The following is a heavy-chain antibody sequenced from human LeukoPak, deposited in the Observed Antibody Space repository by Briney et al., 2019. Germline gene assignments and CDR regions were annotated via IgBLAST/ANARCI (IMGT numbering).Heavy chain of an antibody. CDR1: GFTFSNYV. Sequence: GGSLRLSCAASGFTFSNYVMSWVRQAPGKGLEWVAVISYDGSNKYYADSVKGRFTISRDNSKNTLYLQMNSLRAEDTAVYYCAKYYDSSGYYHFDYWGQGTLVTVSS. J-gene: IGHJ4*02. V-gene: IGHV3-30*18. CDR3: AKYYDSSGYYHFDY. D-gene: IGHD3-22*01. CDR2: ISYDGSNK.